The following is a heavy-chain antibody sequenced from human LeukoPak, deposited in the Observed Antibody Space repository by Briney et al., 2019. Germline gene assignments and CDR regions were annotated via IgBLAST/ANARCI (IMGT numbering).Heavy chain of an antibody. V-gene: IGHV3-74*01. CDR1: GFAVSMYW. Sequence: GGSLRLSCAASGFAVSMYWMHWVRQAPGKGLVWVSRIDTDVSSTNYADSVKGRFTISRDNAKNTLYLQMNSLRAEDTAVYYCTRGLQGIDYWGQGTLVTVSS. J-gene: IGHJ4*02. D-gene: IGHD4-11*01. CDR3: TRGLQGIDY. CDR2: IDTDVSST.